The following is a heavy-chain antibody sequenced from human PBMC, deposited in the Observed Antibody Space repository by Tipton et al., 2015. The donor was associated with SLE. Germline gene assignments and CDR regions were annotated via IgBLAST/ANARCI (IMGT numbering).Heavy chain of an antibody. V-gene: IGHV4-59*08. CDR3: ARVLLSTLGAFDI. Sequence: TLSLTCTVSGGSISSYYWSWIRQPPGKGLEWIGYIYYSGNTNYNPSLKSRVTISVDMSKNQFSLRLSSVTAADTAVYYCARVLLSTLGAFDIWGQGTMVTVSS. D-gene: IGHD2-15*01. CDR1: GGSISSYY. CDR2: IYYSGNT. J-gene: IGHJ3*02.